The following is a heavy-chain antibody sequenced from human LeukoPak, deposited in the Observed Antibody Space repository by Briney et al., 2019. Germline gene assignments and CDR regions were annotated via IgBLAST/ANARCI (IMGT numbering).Heavy chain of an antibody. J-gene: IGHJ4*02. V-gene: IGHV4-34*01. D-gene: IGHD6-19*01. CDR1: GESFSNYF. CDR2: INHSGST. CDR3: ARGGGVAVADYFFDY. Sequence: SETLSLTCAVYGESFSNYFWSWIRQPPGKGLDWIGEINHSGSTNYNPSLKSRVIVSVDTAKNQLSLKLSSVTAADTAVYYCARGGGVAVADYFFDYWGQGTLVTVSS.